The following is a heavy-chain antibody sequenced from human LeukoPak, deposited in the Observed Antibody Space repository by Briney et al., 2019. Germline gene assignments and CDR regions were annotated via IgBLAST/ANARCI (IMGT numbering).Heavy chain of an antibody. CDR2: ISGSGGST. D-gene: IGHD2-21*01. J-gene: IGHJ4*02. V-gene: IGHV3-23*01. CDR1: GFTFSSYA. Sequence: GGSLRLSCAASGFTFSSYAMSWVRQAPGKGLEWVSAISGSGGSTYYADSVKGRFTTSRDNSKNTLYLQMNSLRAEDTAVYYCAKIAEAVSSNYYFDYWGQGTLVTVSS. CDR3: AKIAEAVSSNYYFDY.